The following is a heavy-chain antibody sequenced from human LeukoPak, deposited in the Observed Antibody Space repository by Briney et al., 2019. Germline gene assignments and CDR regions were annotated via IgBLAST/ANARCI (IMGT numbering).Heavy chain of an antibody. CDR2: IKQDGSEK. J-gene: IGHJ4*02. V-gene: IGHV3-7*03. CDR3: TRLSGDNWNYGGNFDS. CDR1: GFTFSNYR. Sequence: PGGSLRLSCAASGFTFSNYRMSWVRQAPGKGLEWVANIKQDGSEKYYVDSVKGRFTISRDSAKKSLYLHMNSLKTEDTAVYYCTRLSGDNWNYGGNFDSWGQGTLVTVSS. D-gene: IGHD1-7*01.